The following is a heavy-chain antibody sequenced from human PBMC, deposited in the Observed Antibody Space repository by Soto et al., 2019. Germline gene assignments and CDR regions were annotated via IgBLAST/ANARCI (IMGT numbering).Heavy chain of an antibody. CDR1: GGSISSYY. CDR3: AREDYDILTGYYRFDY. V-gene: IGHV4-59*01. J-gene: IGHJ4*02. CDR2: IYYSGST. D-gene: IGHD3-9*01. Sequence: PSETLSVTCTVAGGSISSYYWSWIRQPPGKGLEWIGYIYYSGSTNYNPSLKSRVTISVDTSKNQFSLKLSSVTAADTAVYYCAREDYDILTGYYRFDYWGQGTLVTVSS.